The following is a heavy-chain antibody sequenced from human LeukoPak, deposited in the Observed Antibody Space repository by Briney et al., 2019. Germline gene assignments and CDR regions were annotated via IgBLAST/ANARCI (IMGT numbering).Heavy chain of an antibody. CDR2: VNPTGGST. D-gene: IGHD6-19*01. Sequence: ASVKVSCKASGYTFTSYYLHWVRQAPGQGLEWIGIVNPTGGSTTYAQKFQGRVTMTRDTSTNTVYMELSSLRSDGTAVYYCAREEVAAPGTSYHYGMDVWGKGFTVTVSS. CDR1: GYTFTSYY. CDR3: AREEVAAPGTSYHYGMDV. V-gene: IGHV1-46*01. J-gene: IGHJ6*04.